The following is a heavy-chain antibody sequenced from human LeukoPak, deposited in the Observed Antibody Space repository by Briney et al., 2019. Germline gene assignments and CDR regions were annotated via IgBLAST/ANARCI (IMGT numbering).Heavy chain of an antibody. CDR3: ARRIQGMAPYYFDY. J-gene: IGHJ4*02. V-gene: IGHV3-74*01. Sequence: QPGGSLRLSCTASGSTFSSYWMHWVRQAPGKGLVWVSRINSDGGSTSYADSVKGRFTISRDNAKNTLYLQMNSLRAEDTAVYYCARRIQGMAPYYFDYWGQGTLVTVSS. CDR2: INSDGGST. D-gene: IGHD5-24*01. CDR1: GSTFSSYW.